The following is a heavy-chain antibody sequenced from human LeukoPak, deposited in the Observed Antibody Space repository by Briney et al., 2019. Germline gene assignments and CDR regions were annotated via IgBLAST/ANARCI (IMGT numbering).Heavy chain of an antibody. J-gene: IGHJ4*02. CDR1: GGSISSYF. D-gene: IGHD2-21*02. Sequence: PSETLSLTCTVSGGSISSYFWSWIRQPPGKGLEWIGYIYNSGSTNYNPSLKSRVTISVDTSNNQLSLKLSSVTAADTAVYFCARGGSSHCGTDCRYMDYWGQGTLVTVSS. V-gene: IGHV4-59*01. CDR3: ARGGSSHCGTDCRYMDY. CDR2: IYNSGST.